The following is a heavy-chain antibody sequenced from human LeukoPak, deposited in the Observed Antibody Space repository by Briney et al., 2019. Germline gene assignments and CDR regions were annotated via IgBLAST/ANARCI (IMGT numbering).Heavy chain of an antibody. CDR2: ITPHNGDT. V-gene: IGHV1-18*01. J-gene: IGHJ4*02. CDR3: ARFWSGYLPDY. Sequence: ASVKVSCKASGYTFNTYDIGWVRQAPGQGLEWMGWITPHNGDTNYAERLMDRVTMTTDTSMSTAYMELRCLRSDDTAVYYCARFWSGYLPDYWGQGTLITVSS. CDR1: GYTFNTYD. D-gene: IGHD3-3*01.